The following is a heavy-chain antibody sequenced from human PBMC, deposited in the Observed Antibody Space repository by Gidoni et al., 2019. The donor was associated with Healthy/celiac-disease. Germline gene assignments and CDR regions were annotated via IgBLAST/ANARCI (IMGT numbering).Heavy chain of an antibody. J-gene: IGHJ1*01. CDR2: IKSKTDGGTT. CDR1: AFTFSNAW. CDR3: TTALDAEYFQH. V-gene: IGHV3-15*07. D-gene: IGHD1-1*01. Sequence: EVQLVESGGGLVKSGGSLRLSYAASAFTFSNAWLNWFRQAPGKGLEWVGRIKSKTDGGTTDYAAPVKGRFHISRDDSKNTLYLQMNILKTEDTAVYYCTTALDAEYFQHWGQVTLVTVSS.